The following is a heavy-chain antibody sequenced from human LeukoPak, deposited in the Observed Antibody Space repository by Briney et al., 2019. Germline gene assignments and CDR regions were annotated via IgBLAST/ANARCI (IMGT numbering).Heavy chain of an antibody. D-gene: IGHD3-16*01. CDR2: IGGRGGST. CDR3: AKEGGA. CDR1: GFVFSSYT. J-gene: IGHJ5*02. Sequence: PGGSLRLSCAASGFVFSSYTMTWVRQAPGQGLEWVSAIGGRGGSTYYADSVKGRVTISRDNSKNTVSLQMNSLRSDDTAIYYCAKEGGAWGQGTLVVVSS. V-gene: IGHV3-23*01.